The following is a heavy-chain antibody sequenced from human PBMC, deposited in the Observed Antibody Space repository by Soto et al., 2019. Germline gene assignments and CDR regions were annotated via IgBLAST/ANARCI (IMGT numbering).Heavy chain of an antibody. CDR3: ARGERVSGYYYYGMDV. Sequence: GASVKVSCKASGYTFTSYCISWVLQASGQGLEWMGWISAYNGNTNYAQKLQGRVTMTTDTSTSTAYMELRSLRSDDTAVYYCARGERVSGYYYYGMDVWGQGTTVTVS. CDR2: ISAYNGNT. V-gene: IGHV1-18*01. CDR1: GYTFTSYC. J-gene: IGHJ6*02. D-gene: IGHD2-15*01.